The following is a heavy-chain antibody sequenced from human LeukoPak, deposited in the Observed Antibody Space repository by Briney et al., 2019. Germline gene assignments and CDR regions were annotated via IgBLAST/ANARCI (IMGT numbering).Heavy chain of an antibody. Sequence: GSLRLSCAASGFTFTSYSMNWVRQPPGKGLEWIGEINHSGSTNYNPSLKSRVTISVDTSKNQFSLKLSSVTAADTAVYYCARGIPQAYCGGDCYLNYFDYWGQGTLVTVSS. V-gene: IGHV4-34*01. J-gene: IGHJ4*02. CDR1: GFTFTSYS. CDR3: ARGIPQAYCGGDCYLNYFDY. CDR2: INHSGST. D-gene: IGHD2-21*02.